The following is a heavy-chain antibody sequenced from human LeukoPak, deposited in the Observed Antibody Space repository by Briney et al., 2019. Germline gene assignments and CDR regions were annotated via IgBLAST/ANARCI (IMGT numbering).Heavy chain of an antibody. J-gene: IGHJ4*02. D-gene: IGHD5-12*01. Sequence: ASLKVSCEASGYTFSDYYMNWVRQAPGQGLEWMGRINTNSGGANYAQKFQGRVTMKRDTSTSTASMELGRLTSDDTAVYYCARDVGSGYSDGFDHWGQGTPVTVSS. CDR1: GYTFSDYY. V-gene: IGHV1-2*06. CDR3: ARDVGSGYSDGFDH. CDR2: INTNSGGA.